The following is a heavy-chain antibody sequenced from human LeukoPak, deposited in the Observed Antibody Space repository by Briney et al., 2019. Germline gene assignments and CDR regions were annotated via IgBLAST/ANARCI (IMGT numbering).Heavy chain of an antibody. CDR1: GFTFSSYS. Sequence: GGSLRLSCAASGFTFSSYSMNWVRQAPGEGLEWVSSISSSSSYIYYADSVKGRFTISRDNAKNSLYLQMNSLRAEDTAVYYCAREWEPAPYYYYYYMDVWGKGTTVTVSS. D-gene: IGHD1-14*01. CDR3: AREWEPAPYYYYYYMDV. J-gene: IGHJ6*03. V-gene: IGHV3-21*01. CDR2: ISSSSSYI.